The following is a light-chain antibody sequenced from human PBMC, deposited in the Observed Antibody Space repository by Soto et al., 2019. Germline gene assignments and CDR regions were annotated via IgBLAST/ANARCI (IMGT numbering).Light chain of an antibody. V-gene: IGKV3-11*01. Sequence: EIELTQSPATLSLSPGERATLSCKASQSVSSYLAWYQQKPGRAPRLLIYDASTRATGIPARFSGSGSGTDFTLTVSSLEPEDFAVYYCQQRYNWPPTFGGGTKVEIK. CDR3: QQRYNWPPT. CDR2: DAS. J-gene: IGKJ4*01. CDR1: QSVSSY.